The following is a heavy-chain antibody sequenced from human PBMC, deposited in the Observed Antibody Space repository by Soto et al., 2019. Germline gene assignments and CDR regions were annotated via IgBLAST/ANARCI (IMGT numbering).Heavy chain of an antibody. CDR2: ISSSGSTI. D-gene: IGHD3-3*01. J-gene: IGHJ5*02. V-gene: IGHV3-11*01. CDR1: GFTFSDYY. Sequence: GGSLRLSCAASGFTFSDYYMSWIRQAPGKGLEWVSYISSSGSTIYYADSVKGRFTISRDNAKNSLYLQMNSLRAEDTAVYYCARERYDFWSGKTQNWFDPWGQGTLVTVSS. CDR3: ARERYDFWSGKTQNWFDP.